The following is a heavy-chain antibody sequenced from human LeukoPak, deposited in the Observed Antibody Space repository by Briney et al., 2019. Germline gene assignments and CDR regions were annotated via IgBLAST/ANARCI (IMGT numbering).Heavy chain of an antibody. Sequence: PSQTLSLTCTVSGGSISSGGYYWSWIRQPPGKGLEWIGYIYYSGSTNYNPSLKSRVTISVDTSKNQFSLKLSSVTAADTAVYYCARAYDSSDYGMDVWGQGTTVTVSS. J-gene: IGHJ6*02. CDR1: GGSISSGGYY. D-gene: IGHD3-22*01. V-gene: IGHV4-61*08. CDR2: IYYSGST. CDR3: ARAYDSSDYGMDV.